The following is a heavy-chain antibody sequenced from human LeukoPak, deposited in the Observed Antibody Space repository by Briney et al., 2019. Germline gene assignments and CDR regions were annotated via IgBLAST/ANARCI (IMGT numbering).Heavy chain of an antibody. CDR1: GGSISTYY. CDR2: IYYTGRT. D-gene: IGHD5-12*01. CDR3: ARVEDSGYDYRGRFDP. J-gene: IGHJ5*02. V-gene: IGHV4-59*12. Sequence: SENLSLTCTVSGGSISTYYWSWIRQPPGKGLEWIGYIYYTGRTNYNPSLKRRVTISVDTSKNQFSLKLSSVTAADTAVYYCARVEDSGYDYRGRFDPWGQGTLVTVSS.